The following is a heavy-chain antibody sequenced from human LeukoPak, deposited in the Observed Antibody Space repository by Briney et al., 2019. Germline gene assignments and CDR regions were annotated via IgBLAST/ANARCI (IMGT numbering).Heavy chain of an antibody. Sequence: PSETLSLTCTVSGYSISSGYYWGWIRQPPGKGLEWIGSIYHSGTTYYNPSLKSRVTISVDTSKNQFSLKLSSVTAADTAVYYCAREGHYYGSGSYASWGQGTLVTVSS. V-gene: IGHV4-38-2*02. CDR2: IYHSGTT. D-gene: IGHD3-10*01. J-gene: IGHJ4*02. CDR3: AREGHYYGSGSYAS. CDR1: GYSISSGYY.